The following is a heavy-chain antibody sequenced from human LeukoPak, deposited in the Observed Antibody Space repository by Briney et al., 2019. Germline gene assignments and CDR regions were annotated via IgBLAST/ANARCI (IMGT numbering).Heavy chain of an antibody. V-gene: IGHV4-34*01. D-gene: IGHD5-24*01. J-gene: IGHJ4*02. Sequence: PSETLSLTCAVYGGSFSGYYWSWIRQPPGKGREWIGEINHSGSTYYNPSLKSRVTISVDTSKNQFSLKLSSVTAADTAVYYCARGTRWLQFGYWGQGTLVTVSS. CDR2: INHSGST. CDR3: ARGTRWLQFGY. CDR1: GGSFSGYY.